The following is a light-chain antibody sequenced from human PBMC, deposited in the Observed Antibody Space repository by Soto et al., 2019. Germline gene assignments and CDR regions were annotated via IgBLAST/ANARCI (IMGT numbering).Light chain of an antibody. J-gene: IGLJ3*02. CDR2: GDI. CDR1: ISDVGGYNF. Sequence: QSALTQPASVSGSPGQSITITCSGTISDVGGYNFVSWYQQHPGKAPKLIIYGDIKWPSGVSNRFSGSKSGNTASLTISGLQAEDEADYYCCSYAGSSTWVFGGGTKVTVL. V-gene: IGLV2-23*01. CDR3: CSYAGSSTWV.